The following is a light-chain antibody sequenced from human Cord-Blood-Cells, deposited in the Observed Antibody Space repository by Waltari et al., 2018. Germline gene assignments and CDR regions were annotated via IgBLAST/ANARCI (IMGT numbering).Light chain of an antibody. Sequence: DIQITESPSALTASVGSRVTITCRASQGISNSLAWYQQKPGKAPKLLLYAASRLESGVPSRFSGSGSGTDYTLTISSLQPEDFATYYCQQYYSTPLTFGQGTRLEIK. CDR1: QGISNS. CDR2: AAS. J-gene: IGKJ5*01. V-gene: IGKV1-NL1*01. CDR3: QQYYSTPLT.